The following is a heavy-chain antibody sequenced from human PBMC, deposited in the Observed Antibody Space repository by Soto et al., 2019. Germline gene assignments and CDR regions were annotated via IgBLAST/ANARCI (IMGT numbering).Heavy chain of an antibody. CDR1: GYSFSNYW. D-gene: IGHD6-13*01. Sequence: EVQLVQSGAEVKKPGESLKISCKGSGYSFSNYWIGWVRQMPGKGLEWMGIIYPGDSDTRYSPSFQGQVTISADKSISTAYLQWSSLKASDTAMYYCARQWASSSWYLNWFDPWGQGTLVTVSS. J-gene: IGHJ5*02. CDR3: ARQWASSSWYLNWFDP. CDR2: IYPGDSDT. V-gene: IGHV5-51*01.